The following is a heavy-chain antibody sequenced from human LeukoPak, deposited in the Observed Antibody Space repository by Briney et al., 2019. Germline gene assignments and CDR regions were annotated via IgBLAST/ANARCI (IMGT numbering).Heavy chain of an antibody. V-gene: IGHV1-8*01. CDR1: GYTFTSYD. CDR3: AVPIDILTGYYYYGMDV. D-gene: IGHD3-9*01. CDR2: MDPNSGNT. Sequence: GASVKVSCKASGYTFTSYDINLVRQATGQGLEWMGWMDPNSGNTGYAQKFQGRVTMTRNTSISTAYMELSSLRSEDTAVYYCAVPIDILTGYYYYGMDVWGQGTTVTVSS. J-gene: IGHJ6*02.